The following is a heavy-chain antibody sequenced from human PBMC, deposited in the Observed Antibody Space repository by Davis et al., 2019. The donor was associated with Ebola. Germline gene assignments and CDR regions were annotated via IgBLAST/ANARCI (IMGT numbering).Heavy chain of an antibody. J-gene: IGHJ4*02. CDR3: ARDFCSGGSCYSDSHY. CDR1: GYTFTGYY. CDR2: INPNSGGT. D-gene: IGHD2-15*01. Sequence: ASVKVSCKASGYTFTGYYMHWVRQAPGQGLEWMGWINPNSGGTNYAQKFQGRVTMTRDTSTSTVYMELSSLRSEDTAVYYCARDFCSGGSCYSDSHYWGQGTLVTVSS. V-gene: IGHV1-2*02.